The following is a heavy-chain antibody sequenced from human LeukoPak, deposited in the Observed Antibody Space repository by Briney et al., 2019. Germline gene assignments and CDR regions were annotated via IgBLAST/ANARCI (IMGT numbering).Heavy chain of an antibody. CDR2: IYYSGST. J-gene: IGHJ4*02. CDR3: ASFLEWLLIFDY. CDR1: GGSISSGDYY. D-gene: IGHD3-3*01. Sequence: SQTLSLTCTVSGGSISSGDYYWSWIRQPPGKGLEWIGYIYYSGSTYYNPSLKSRVTISVDTSKNQFSLKLSSVTAAYTAVYYCASFLEWLLIFDYWGQGTLVTVSS. V-gene: IGHV4-30-4*08.